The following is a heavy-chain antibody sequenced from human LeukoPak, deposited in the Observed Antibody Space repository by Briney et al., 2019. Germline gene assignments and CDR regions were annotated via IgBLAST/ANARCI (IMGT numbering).Heavy chain of an antibody. J-gene: IGHJ3*02. CDR2: IYYSGST. CDR3: ARDPNDSSGPYAFDI. D-gene: IGHD3-22*01. CDR1: DGSISSGDYY. V-gene: IGHV4-30-4*08. Sequence: SETLSLTCTVSDGSISSGDYYWSWIRQPPGKGLEWIGYIYYSGSTYYNPSLKSRVTISVDTSKNQFSLKLSSVTAADTAVYYCARDPNDSSGPYAFDIWGQGTMVTVSS.